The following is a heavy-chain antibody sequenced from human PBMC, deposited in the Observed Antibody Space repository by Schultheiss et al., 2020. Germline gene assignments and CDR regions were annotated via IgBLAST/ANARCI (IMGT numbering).Heavy chain of an antibody. V-gene: IGHV4-4*02. CDR3: ARFEDGYADFDC. J-gene: IGHJ4*02. CDR1: GGSISSSNW. D-gene: IGHD5-18*01. CDR2: IYHSGST. Sequence: SETLSLTCAVSGGSISSSNWWSWVRQPPGKGLEWIGEIYHSGSTNYNPSLKSRVTISVDMSKNRFSLNLNSVTAADTAVYYCARFEDGYADFDCWGQGALVTVSS.